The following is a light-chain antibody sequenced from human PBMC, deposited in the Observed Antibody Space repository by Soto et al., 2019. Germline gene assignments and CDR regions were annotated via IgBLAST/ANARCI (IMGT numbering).Light chain of an antibody. CDR3: HQSYDIPT. V-gene: IGKV1-39*01. Sequence: IHITQSPPKPSSSLGDKVTITFRARQNINSYLNWYQQKPGKAPKLLIYAASSLQSGVPSRFSGSGSGTDFTLTVSSLQHEDFATYYCHQSYDIPTFGQGTRLEIK. J-gene: IGKJ5*01. CDR1: QNINSY. CDR2: AAS.